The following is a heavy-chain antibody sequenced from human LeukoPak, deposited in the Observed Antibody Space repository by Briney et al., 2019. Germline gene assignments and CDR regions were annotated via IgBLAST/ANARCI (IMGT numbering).Heavy chain of an antibody. CDR3: ASSLLATMGPLFY. J-gene: IGHJ4*02. CDR2: ISSSGSTI. CDR1: GFTFSDYY. D-gene: IGHD5-24*01. V-gene: IGHV3-11*01. Sequence: MPGGSLRLSCAASGFTFSDYYMSWIRQAPGKGLEWVSYISSSGSTIYYADSVKGRFTISRDNSRNTLFLQMDSLRADDTAVYYCASSLLATMGPLFYWGLGALVTVSS.